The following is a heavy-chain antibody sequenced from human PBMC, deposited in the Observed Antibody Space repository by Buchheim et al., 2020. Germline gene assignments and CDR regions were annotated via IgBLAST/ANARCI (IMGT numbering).Heavy chain of an antibody. Sequence: QVQLQESGPGLVKPSQTLSLTCTVSGGSISSGGYYWSWIRQHPGKGLEWIGDIHDTGKYYNPSLKRRVTISVERSKKQLSLTLSSVTAADTAVYYCVSNHAPWGQGTL. D-gene: IGHD1-14*01. CDR2: IHDTGK. CDR3: VSNHAP. V-gene: IGHV4-31*03. J-gene: IGHJ5*02. CDR1: GGSISSGGYY.